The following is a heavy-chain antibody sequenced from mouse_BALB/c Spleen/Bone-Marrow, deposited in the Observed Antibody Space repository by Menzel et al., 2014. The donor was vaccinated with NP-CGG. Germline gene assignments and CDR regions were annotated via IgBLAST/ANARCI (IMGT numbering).Heavy chain of an antibody. CDR3: ARKYGDY. Sequence: LQESGAELVRPGSSVKISCKASDYPFSSYWMNWVKQRPGQGLEWIGQIYPGDGETNYNGKFKGNATLTADKSSSTAYMQLISLTSEDSAVYFCARKYGDYWGQGTTLTVSS. CDR2: IYPGDGET. V-gene: IGHV1-80*01. D-gene: IGHD2-10*02. J-gene: IGHJ2*01. CDR1: DYPFSSYW.